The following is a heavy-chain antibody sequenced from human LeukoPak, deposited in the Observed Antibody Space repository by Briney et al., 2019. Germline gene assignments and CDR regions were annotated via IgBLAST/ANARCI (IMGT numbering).Heavy chain of an antibody. CDR3: ARELSSGYYPYYYYYMDV. V-gene: IGHV1-2*02. CDR2: INPNSGGT. J-gene: IGHJ6*03. D-gene: IGHD3-22*01. Sequence: ASVKVSCKASGYTFTGYYMHWVRQAPGQGLEWMGWINPNSGGTNYAQKFQGRVTMTRDTSISTAYMELSRLRSDDTAVYYCARELSSGYYPYYYYYMDVWGKGTTVTVSS. CDR1: GYTFTGYY.